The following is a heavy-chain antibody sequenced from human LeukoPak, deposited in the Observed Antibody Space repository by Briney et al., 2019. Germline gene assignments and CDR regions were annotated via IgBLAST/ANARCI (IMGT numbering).Heavy chain of an antibody. Sequence: PGGSLRLSCAASGFTFNSYAMNWVRQAPGKGLEWVSYISSSGSTIYYADSVKGRFTISRDNAKNSLYLQMNSLRAEDTAVYYCARDFGSTSYPFYYYYYYMDVWGKGTTVTVSS. CDR2: ISSSGSTI. J-gene: IGHJ6*03. CDR1: GFTFNSYA. V-gene: IGHV3-48*03. CDR3: ARDFGSTSYPFYYYYYYMDV. D-gene: IGHD2-2*01.